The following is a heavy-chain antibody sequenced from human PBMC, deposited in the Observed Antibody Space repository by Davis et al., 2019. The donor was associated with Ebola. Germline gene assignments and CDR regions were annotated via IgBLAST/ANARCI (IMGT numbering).Heavy chain of an antibody. D-gene: IGHD3-22*01. J-gene: IGHJ6*02. V-gene: IGHV1-46*01. Sequence: ASVKVSCKASGYTFTSYYMHWVRQAPGQGLEWMGIINPSGGSTSYEQKFQGRVTMTRDTSTSTAYMELSSLRSEDTAVYYCARGSRRDLTMIVVNYYYGMDVWGQGTTVTVSS. CDR3: ARGSRRDLTMIVVNYYYGMDV. CDR1: GYTFTSYY. CDR2: INPSGGST.